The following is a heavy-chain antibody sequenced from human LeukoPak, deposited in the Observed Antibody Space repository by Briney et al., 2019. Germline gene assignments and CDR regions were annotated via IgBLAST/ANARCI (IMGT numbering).Heavy chain of an antibody. Sequence: GGSLRLSCVVSGFTFNNFAMTWVRQTPGKGLQWVSTVSGSGATAHHADSVNGRFTISRDNSKNTLYLQVNSLRAEDTAVYYCAKGTSEHKGNCDYWGQGTLVTVSS. CDR2: VSGSGATA. CDR3: AKGTSEHKGNCDY. CDR1: GFTFNNFA. V-gene: IGHV3-23*01. J-gene: IGHJ4*02. D-gene: IGHD6-6*01.